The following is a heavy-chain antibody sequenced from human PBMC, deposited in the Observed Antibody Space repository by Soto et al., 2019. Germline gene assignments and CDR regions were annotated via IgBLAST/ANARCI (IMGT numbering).Heavy chain of an antibody. CDR2: ISGSGGRT. Sequence: EAQLLESGGGLVQPGGSLRLSCAASGFTFSNYGMSWVRQAPGKGLEWVSSISGSGGRTYYADSVKGRFTISRDNSNNTLDQQTDRLRGEDTAFYYCEKSESSWGRCYFPFDRWGQGALVTVSS. CDR3: EKSESSWGRCYFPFDR. D-gene: IGHD2-15*01. J-gene: IGHJ4*02. CDR1: GFTFSNYG. V-gene: IGHV3-23*01.